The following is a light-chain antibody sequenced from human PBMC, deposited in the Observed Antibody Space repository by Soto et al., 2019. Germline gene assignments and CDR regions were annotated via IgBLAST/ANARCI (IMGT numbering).Light chain of an antibody. CDR3: MQGTHWPIT. CDR2: KVS. Sequence: DFVMTQSPLSLPVTLGQPSSISCRSKQSLVHSDGIAYFSWFQQRPGRSPRRLIYKVSNRDSGVPARFSGSGSGTDFALKISRVEAEDVGVYYCMQGTHWPITFGQGTRLEIK. CDR1: QSLVHSDGIAY. J-gene: IGKJ5*01. V-gene: IGKV2-30*02.